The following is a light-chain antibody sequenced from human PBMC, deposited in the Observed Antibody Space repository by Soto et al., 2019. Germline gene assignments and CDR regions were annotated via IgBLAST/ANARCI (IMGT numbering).Light chain of an antibody. Sequence: QSALTQPASVSASPGQSITISCTGTSSDVGGYDLVSWYQQRPGKAPKLIIYDVTKRPSGVPDRFSGSKSGNTASLIISGLQAADEAEYYCCCCSYAGSSSFRVLFGGGTQLTVL. J-gene: IGLJ2*01. CDR3: CSYAGSSSFRVL. CDR1: SSDVGGYDL. V-gene: IGLV2-11*01. CDR2: DVT.